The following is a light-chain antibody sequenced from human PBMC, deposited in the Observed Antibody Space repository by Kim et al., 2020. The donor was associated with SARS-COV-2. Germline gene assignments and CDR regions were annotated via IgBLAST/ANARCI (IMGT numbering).Light chain of an antibody. J-gene: IGLJ7*01. CDR3: CSYAGSRNV. V-gene: IGLV2-23*02. CDR2: ELT. Sequence: PGQSITSSCTGTSSDVGNYNLVSWYQQHPGKAPKLMIYELTKRPSGVSNRFSGSKSGNTASLTISGLQAEDEADYYCCSYAGSRNVFGGGTQLTVL. CDR1: SSDVGNYNL.